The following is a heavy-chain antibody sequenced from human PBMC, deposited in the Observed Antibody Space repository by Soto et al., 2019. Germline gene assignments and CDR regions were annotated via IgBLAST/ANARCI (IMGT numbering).Heavy chain of an antibody. CDR3: ARARVKNIVATTGVAFDI. V-gene: IGHV3-7*01. CDR2: IKQDGSEK. D-gene: IGHD5-12*01. J-gene: IGHJ3*02. CDR1: GFTFSSYW. Sequence: EVQLVESGGGLVQPGGSLRLSCAASGFTFSSYWMSWVRQAPGKGLEWVANIKQDGSEKYYVDSVKGRFTISRDNAKNSLYLQMNSLRAEDTAVYYCARARVKNIVATTGVAFDIWGQGTMVTVSS.